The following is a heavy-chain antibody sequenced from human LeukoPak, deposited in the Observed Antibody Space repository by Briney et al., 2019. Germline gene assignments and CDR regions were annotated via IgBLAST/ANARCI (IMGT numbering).Heavy chain of an antibody. J-gene: IGHJ4*02. Sequence: SETLSLTCTVSGGSISSGDYYWSWIRQPPGKGLEWIGYIYYSGSTYYNPSLKSRVTISVDTSKNQFSLKLSSVTAADTAVYYCARVSIDSSGWGFDYWGQGTLVAVSS. CDR1: GGSISSGDYY. D-gene: IGHD6-19*01. CDR3: ARVSIDSSGWGFDY. CDR2: IYYSGST. V-gene: IGHV4-30-4*01.